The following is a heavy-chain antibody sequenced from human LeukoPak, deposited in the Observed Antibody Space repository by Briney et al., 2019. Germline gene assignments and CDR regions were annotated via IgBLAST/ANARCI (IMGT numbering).Heavy chain of an antibody. Sequence: ASVKVSCKASGDTFSSYAISWVRQAPGQGLEWMGGIIPIFGTANYAQKFQGRVTITTDESTSTAYMELSSLRSEDTAVYYCARSSWSGYYDAFDIWGQGTLVTVSS. CDR1: GDTFSSYA. V-gene: IGHV1-69*05. CDR2: IIPIFGTA. D-gene: IGHD3-3*01. J-gene: IGHJ3*02. CDR3: ARSSWSGYYDAFDI.